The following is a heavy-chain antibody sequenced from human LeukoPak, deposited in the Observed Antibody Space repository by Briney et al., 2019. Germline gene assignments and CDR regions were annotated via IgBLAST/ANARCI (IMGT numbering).Heavy chain of an antibody. J-gene: IGHJ4*02. V-gene: IGHV3-30*04. CDR1: GFTFSSYA. D-gene: IGHD4-17*01. CDR2: ISYDGSNK. CDR3: ARDRGDYAAVYYFDY. Sequence: GGSLRLSCAASGFTFSSYAMHWVRQAPGKGLEWVAVISYDGSNKYYADSVKGRFTISRDNSKNTLYLQMNSLRAEDTAVYYCARDRGDYAAVYYFDYWGQGTLVTVSP.